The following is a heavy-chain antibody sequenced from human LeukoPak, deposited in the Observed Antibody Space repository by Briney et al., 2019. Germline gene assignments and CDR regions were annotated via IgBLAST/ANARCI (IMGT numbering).Heavy chain of an antibody. J-gene: IGHJ4*02. D-gene: IGHD3-16*01. CDR3: ARDKIVPGGYYFDY. Sequence: SETLSLTCTVSGGSISSGGYYWRWIRQHPGKGLEWIGYIYYSGSTYYNPSLKSRVTISVDTSKNQFSLKLSSVTAADTAAYYCARDKIVPGGYYFDYWGQGTLVTVSS. CDR2: IYYSGST. CDR1: GGSISSGGYY. V-gene: IGHV4-31*03.